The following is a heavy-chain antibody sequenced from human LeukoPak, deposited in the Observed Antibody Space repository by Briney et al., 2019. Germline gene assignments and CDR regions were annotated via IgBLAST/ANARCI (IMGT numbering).Heavy chain of an antibody. Sequence: PSETLSLTCTVSGGSISSYYWSWIRQPAGKGLEWIGLISASGTTNYNPSLKSRVTMSVDTSKNQFSLNLSSVTAADTAVYYCARDLTTPPYNWFDPWGQGTLVTVS. CDR1: GGSISSYY. D-gene: IGHD4-11*01. J-gene: IGHJ5*02. V-gene: IGHV4-4*07. CDR2: ISASGTT. CDR3: ARDLTTPPYNWFDP.